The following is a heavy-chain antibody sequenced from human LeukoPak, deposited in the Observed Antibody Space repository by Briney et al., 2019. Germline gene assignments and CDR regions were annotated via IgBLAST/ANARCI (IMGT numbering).Heavy chain of an antibody. J-gene: IGHJ2*01. CDR3: ASGIQPRLSWFFDL. V-gene: IGHV3-11*01. CDR1: GFRFSDYY. D-gene: IGHD5-18*01. Sequence: SGASLRLSCAASGFRFSDYYMSWIRQPPGKGLEWFSYISSPGSTTYYADSVKGRFTISRDNAKNSLSLQMNSLRADDTAVYYCASGIQPRLSWFFDLWGRGTLVTVSS. CDR2: ISSPGSTT.